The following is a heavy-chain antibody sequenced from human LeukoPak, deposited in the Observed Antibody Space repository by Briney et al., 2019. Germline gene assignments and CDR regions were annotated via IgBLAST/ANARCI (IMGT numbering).Heavy chain of an antibody. D-gene: IGHD5-24*01. CDR1: GGSISSSNYY. V-gene: IGHV4-39*01. CDR3: ARLRWLQLGYFDY. CDR2: IYYSGST. Sequence: SETLSLTCTVSGGSISSSNYYWGWIRQSPGKGLEWMGTIYYSGSTYYNPSLKSRVTISVDTSKNQFSLKLSSVTAADTAVYYCARLRWLQLGYFDYWGQGTLVTVSS. J-gene: IGHJ4*02.